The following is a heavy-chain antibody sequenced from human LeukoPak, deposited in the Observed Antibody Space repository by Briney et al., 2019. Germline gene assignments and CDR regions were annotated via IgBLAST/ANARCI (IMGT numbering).Heavy chain of an antibody. J-gene: IGHJ6*03. V-gene: IGHV4-39*07. CDR3: ARGSITMVRGVIMYYYYYMDV. D-gene: IGHD3-10*01. CDR2: IYYSGST. Sequence: SETLSLTCSVSGGSISSSSHSWGWIRQSPGKGLEWIGSIYYSGSTFYNPSLKSRVTISVDRSKNQFSLKLSSVTAADTAVYYCARGSITMVRGVIMYYYYYMDVWGKGTTVTISS. CDR1: GGSISSSSHS.